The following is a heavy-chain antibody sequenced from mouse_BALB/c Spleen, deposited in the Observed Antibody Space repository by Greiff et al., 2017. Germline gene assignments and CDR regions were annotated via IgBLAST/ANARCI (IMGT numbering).Heavy chain of an antibody. Sequence: EVHLVESGGGLVQPGGSLKLSCAASGFTFSSYTMSWVRQTPEKRLEWVAYISNGGGSTYYPDTVKGRFTISRDNAKNTLYLQMSSLKSEDTAMYYCARAAYYYAMDYWGQGTSVTVSS. J-gene: IGHJ4*01. CDR3: ARAAYYYAMDY. D-gene: IGHD2-10*01. CDR1: GFTFSSYT. V-gene: IGHV5-12-2*01. CDR2: ISNGGGST.